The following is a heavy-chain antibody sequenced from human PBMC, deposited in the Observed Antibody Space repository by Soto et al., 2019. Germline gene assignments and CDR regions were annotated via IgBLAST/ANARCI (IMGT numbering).Heavy chain of an antibody. D-gene: IGHD4-17*01. CDR3: ARVRYGGNSNWFDP. Sequence: ASVTVSCKESGGTFSSYTSSWVRQAPGQGLEWMGRIIPILGIANYAQKFQGRVTITADKSTSTAYMELSSLRSEDTAVYYCARVRYGGNSNWFDPWGQGTLVTVSS. CDR2: IIPILGIA. CDR1: GGTFSSYT. J-gene: IGHJ5*02. V-gene: IGHV1-69*02.